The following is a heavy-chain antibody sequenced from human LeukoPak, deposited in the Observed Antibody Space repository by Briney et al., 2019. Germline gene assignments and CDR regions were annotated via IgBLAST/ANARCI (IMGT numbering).Heavy chain of an antibody. CDR1: GGSISSSSYY. CDR3: ARDALYYYDSSGYYCLDY. J-gene: IGHJ4*02. D-gene: IGHD3-22*01. CDR2: IYYSGST. V-gene: IGHV4-39*07. Sequence: SETLSLTCTVSGGSISSSSYYWGWIRQPPGKGLEWIGSIYYSGSTYYNPSLKSRVTISVDTSKNQFSLKLSSVTAADTAVYYCARDALYYYDSSGYYCLDYWGQGTLVTVSS.